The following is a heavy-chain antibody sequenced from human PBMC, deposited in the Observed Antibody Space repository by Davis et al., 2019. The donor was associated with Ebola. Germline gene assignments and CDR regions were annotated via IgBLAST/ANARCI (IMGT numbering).Heavy chain of an antibody. V-gene: IGHV4-34*01. Sequence: MPSETLSLTCSVSGGSISNYYWSWIRQPPGKGLEWIGEINHSGSTNYNPSLKSRVTISVDTSKNQFSLKLSSVTAADTAVYYCARGSPGGIVVVVAATPDWYFDLWGRGTLVTVSS. CDR3: ARGSPGGIVVVVAATPDWYFDL. CDR1: GGSISNYY. CDR2: INHSGST. J-gene: IGHJ2*01. D-gene: IGHD2-15*01.